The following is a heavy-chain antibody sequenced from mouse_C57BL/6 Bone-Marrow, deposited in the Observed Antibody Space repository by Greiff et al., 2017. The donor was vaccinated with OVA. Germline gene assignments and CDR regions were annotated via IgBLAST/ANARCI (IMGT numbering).Heavy chain of an antibody. CDR3: ARDVLVGGYWYFDV. J-gene: IGHJ1*03. D-gene: IGHD1-3*01. Sequence: EVKLMESGGGLVKPGGSLKLSCAASGFTFSSYAMSWVRQTPEKRLEWVATISDGGSYTYYPDNVKGRFTISRDNAKNNLYLQMSHLKSEDTAMYYCARDVLVGGYWYFDVWGTGTTVTVSS. CDR1: GFTFSSYA. V-gene: IGHV5-4*01. CDR2: ISDGGSYT.